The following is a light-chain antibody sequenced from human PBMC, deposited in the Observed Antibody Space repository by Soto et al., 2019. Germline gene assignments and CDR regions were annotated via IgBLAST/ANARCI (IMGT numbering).Light chain of an antibody. Sequence: IQMTQSPSSLSASVGDRVTLTCRASQSISKYLNWYQVKSDKGPKLLIYGTSTLQSGVPSRFSGSGSGTHFTLTISNLQPEDFAVYYCQQGYSPLLTFGGGTRVEIK. CDR1: QSISKY. V-gene: IGKV1-39*01. CDR2: GTS. J-gene: IGKJ4*01. CDR3: QQGYSPLLT.